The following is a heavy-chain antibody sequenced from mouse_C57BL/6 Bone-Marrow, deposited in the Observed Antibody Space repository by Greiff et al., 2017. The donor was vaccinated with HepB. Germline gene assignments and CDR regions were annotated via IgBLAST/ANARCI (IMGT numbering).Heavy chain of an antibody. CDR3: ARVGGNFDY. Sequence: QVHVKQSGAELVRPGTSVKVSCKASGYAFTNYLIEWVKQRPGQGLEWIGVINPGSGGTNYNEKFKGKATLTVDKSSSTAYMQLGSLTSEDSAVYFCARVGGNFDYWGQGTTLTVSS. V-gene: IGHV1-54*01. CDR2: INPGSGGT. D-gene: IGHD1-1*02. CDR1: GYAFTNYL. J-gene: IGHJ2*01.